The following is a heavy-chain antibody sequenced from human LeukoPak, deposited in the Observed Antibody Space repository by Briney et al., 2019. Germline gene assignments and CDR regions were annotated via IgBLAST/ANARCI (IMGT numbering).Heavy chain of an antibody. CDR3: ARDSRAKKLELRGTYFDY. D-gene: IGHD1-7*01. J-gene: IGHJ4*02. Sequence: GGSLRLSCAASGFTFSSYWMSWVRQAPGKGLEWVANIKQDGSEKYYVDSVKGRFTISRDNAKNSLYLQMNSLRAEDTAVYYCARDSRAKKLELRGTYFDYWGQGTLVTVSS. CDR2: IKQDGSEK. V-gene: IGHV3-7*01. CDR1: GFTFSSYW.